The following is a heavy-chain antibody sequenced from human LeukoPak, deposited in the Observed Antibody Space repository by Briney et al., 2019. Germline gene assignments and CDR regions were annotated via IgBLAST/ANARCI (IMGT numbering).Heavy chain of an antibody. D-gene: IGHD3-3*01. J-gene: IGHJ5*02. CDR3: ASGAVLRFLEWLLYRQYQSHWFDP. V-gene: IGHV1-8*01. CDR2: MNPNSGNT. CDR1: GYTFTSYD. Sequence: ASVKVSCKASGYTFTSYDINWVRQATGQGLEWMGWMNPNSGNTGYAQKFQGRVTMTRNTSISTAYMELSSLRSEDTAVYYCASGAVLRFLEWLLYRQYQSHWFDPWGQGTLVTVSS.